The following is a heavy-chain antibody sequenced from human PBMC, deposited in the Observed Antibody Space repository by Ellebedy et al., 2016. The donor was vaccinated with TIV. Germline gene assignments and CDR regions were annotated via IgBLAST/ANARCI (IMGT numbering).Heavy chain of an antibody. V-gene: IGHV3-21*01. Sequence: GESLKISCAASGLTFNGYTMNWVRQAPGKGLEWVSSISGSGGHILYADSVKGRITISRDNAKNSLYLQMNSLRAEDTAVYFCSRGGDYYDNGGYFDSIRYFDYWGQGTLVTVSS. CDR2: ISGSGGHI. J-gene: IGHJ4*02. D-gene: IGHD3-22*01. CDR3: SRGGDYYDNGGYFDSIRYFDY. CDR1: GLTFNGYT.